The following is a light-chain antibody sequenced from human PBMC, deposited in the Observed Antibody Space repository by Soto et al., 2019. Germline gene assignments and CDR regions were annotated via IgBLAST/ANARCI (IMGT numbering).Light chain of an antibody. CDR2: EVS. Sequence: QSALTQPASVSGSPGQSITISCTGTSSDVGGYNYVSWYQQHPGKAPKLMIYEVSNRPSGVSNRFSGSKSGNTASLTISGRQAEVEADYYCSSYTSSSTPVFGGGTKRTVL. V-gene: IGLV2-14*01. CDR1: SSDVGGYNY. J-gene: IGLJ3*02. CDR3: SSYTSSSTPV.